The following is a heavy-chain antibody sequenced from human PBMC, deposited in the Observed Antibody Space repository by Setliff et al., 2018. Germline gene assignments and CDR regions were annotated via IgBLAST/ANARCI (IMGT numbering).Heavy chain of an antibody. CDR2: IYHSGST. CDR3: ARHPYSSSWFQGYFDY. J-gene: IGHJ4*02. V-gene: IGHV4-38-2*01. Sequence: PSETLSLTCAVSGYSISSAYYWGWIRQPPGKGLEWIGSIYHSGSTYYNPSLKSRLTISVDTSKNQFSLKLSSVTAADTAVYYCARHPYSSSWFQGYFDYWGQGTLVTVSS. CDR1: GYSISSAYY. D-gene: IGHD6-13*01.